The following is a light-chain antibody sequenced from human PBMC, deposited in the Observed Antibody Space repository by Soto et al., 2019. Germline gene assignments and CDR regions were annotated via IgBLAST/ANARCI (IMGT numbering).Light chain of an antibody. V-gene: IGLV2-8*01. J-gene: IGLJ2*01. CDR2: EVN. CDR3: SSYGGSSTL. CDR1: SSDVCAYNF. Sequence: QSALAQPPSASGSPGQSVTISCTGTSSDVCAYNFVSWHQQHPGKAPKLIIYEVNKRPSGVPDRFSGSKSGNTASLTVSGLHAEDEADYYCSSYGGSSTLFGGGTKVTVL.